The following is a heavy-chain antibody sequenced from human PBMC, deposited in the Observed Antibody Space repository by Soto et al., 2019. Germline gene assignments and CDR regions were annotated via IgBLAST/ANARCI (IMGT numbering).Heavy chain of an antibody. J-gene: IGHJ2*01. CDR2: IYYSGST. D-gene: IGHD4-17*01. CDR3: ARVRDYGDYKGGWYFDL. CDR1: GGSISSYY. V-gene: IGHV4-59*01. Sequence: SSETLSLTCTVSGGSISSYYWSWIRQPPGKGLEWIGYIYYSGSTNYNPSLKSRVTISVDTSKNQFSLKLSSVTAADTAVYYCARVRDYGDYKGGWYFDLWGRGTLVTVSS.